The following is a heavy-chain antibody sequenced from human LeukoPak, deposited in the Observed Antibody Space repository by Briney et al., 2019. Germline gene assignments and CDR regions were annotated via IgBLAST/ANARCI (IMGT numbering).Heavy chain of an antibody. CDR2: IKQDGSEK. J-gene: IGHJ6*02. D-gene: IGHD6-19*01. CDR1: GFTFSSYW. V-gene: IGHV3-7*01. Sequence: GGSLRLSCAASGFTFSSYWMSWVRQAPGKGLEWVANIKQDGSEKYYVDSVKGRFTISRDNAKNSLYLQMNSLRAEDTAVYYCARDKGQWLHYGMDVWGQGTTVTVSS. CDR3: ARDKGQWLHYGMDV.